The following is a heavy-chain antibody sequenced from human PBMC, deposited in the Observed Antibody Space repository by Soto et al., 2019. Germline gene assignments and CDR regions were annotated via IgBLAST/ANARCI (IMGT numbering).Heavy chain of an antibody. CDR2: IYYRGST. D-gene: IGHD6-13*01. J-gene: IGHJ6*03. CDR3: TRAPFSMAAAGIMDV. CDR1: GYSINTHY. V-gene: IGHV4-59*11. Sequence: PSETLSLTCTVSGYSINTHYWSWIRPPPGKGLEWIGYIYYRGSTNYNLSLNSRVNISIDTSKSQFSLKMSSVTAADTAVYFCTRAPFSMAAAGIMDVWGKGTTVTVSS.